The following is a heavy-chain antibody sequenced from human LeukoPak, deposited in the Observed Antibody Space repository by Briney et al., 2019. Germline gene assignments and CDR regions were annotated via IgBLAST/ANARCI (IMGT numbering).Heavy chain of an antibody. D-gene: IGHD3-16*01. CDR1: GGTFSSYA. V-gene: IGHV1-69*05. CDR3: ARERIMRTHAFDI. Sequence: SVKVSCKASGGTFSSYAISWVRQAPGQGLEWMGGIIPIFGTANYAQKFQGRVTITTDESTSTAYMELSSLRSEDTAVYYCARERIMRTHAFDIWGQGTMVTVSS. CDR2: IIPIFGTA. J-gene: IGHJ3*02.